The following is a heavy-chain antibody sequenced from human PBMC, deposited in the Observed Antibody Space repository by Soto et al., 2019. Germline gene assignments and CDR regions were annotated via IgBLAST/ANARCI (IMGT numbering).Heavy chain of an antibody. CDR2: IIPIFGTA. Sequence: QVQLVQSGAEVKKPGSSVKVSCKASGGTFSSYAISWVRQAPGQGLEWMGGIIPIFGTANYAQKFQGRVTITADKSTSTAYMELSSLRSEDTAVYYCARTIVVVPAAIFTYYYGMDVWCQGTTVTVSS. J-gene: IGHJ6*02. D-gene: IGHD2-2*02. CDR1: GGTFSSYA. V-gene: IGHV1-69*06. CDR3: ARTIVVVPAAIFTYYYGMDV.